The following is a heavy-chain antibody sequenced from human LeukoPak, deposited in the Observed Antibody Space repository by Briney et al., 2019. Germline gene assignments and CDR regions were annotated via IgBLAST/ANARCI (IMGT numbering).Heavy chain of an antibody. CDR3: TTYKSGHY. CDR2: ITTKANNYAT. D-gene: IGHD3-3*01. CDR1: GFTFSGCD. V-gene: IGHV3-73*01. Sequence: GGSLRLSCAASGFTFSGCDMHWVRQASGKGLEWVGRITTKANNYATAYAASLRGRVTISRDDTKNTAYLRMKSLRTEDTAVYYCTTYKSGHYWGQGTLVTVSS. J-gene: IGHJ4*02.